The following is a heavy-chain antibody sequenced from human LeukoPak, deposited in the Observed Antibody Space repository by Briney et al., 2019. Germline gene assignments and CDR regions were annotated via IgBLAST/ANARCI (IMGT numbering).Heavy chain of an antibody. CDR1: GFTLSSYA. J-gene: IGHJ4*02. CDR2: ISYDGSNK. CDR3: ARDRDDFWSGYSLY. Sequence: GGSLRLSCAASGFTLSSYAMHWVRQAPGKGLEWVAVISYDGSNKYYADSVKGRFTISRDNSKNTLYLQMNSLRAEDTAVYYCARDRDDFWSGYSLYWGQGTLVTVSS. V-gene: IGHV3-30*01. D-gene: IGHD3-3*01.